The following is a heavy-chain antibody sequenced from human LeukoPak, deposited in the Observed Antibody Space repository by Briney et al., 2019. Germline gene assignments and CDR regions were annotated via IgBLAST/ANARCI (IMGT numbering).Heavy chain of an antibody. D-gene: IGHD6-25*01. Sequence: ASVKVSCKASGYTFTGYYMHWVRQAPGKGLEWLGGLDPEGGGLIYAQHLQGRVIMTEDTSTDTGYMELRSLKSEDTGVYYCATVFPQRGYYYMDVWGTGTTVTVSS. V-gene: IGHV1-24*01. J-gene: IGHJ6*03. CDR1: GYTFTGYY. CDR2: LDPEGGGL. CDR3: ATVFPQRGYYYMDV.